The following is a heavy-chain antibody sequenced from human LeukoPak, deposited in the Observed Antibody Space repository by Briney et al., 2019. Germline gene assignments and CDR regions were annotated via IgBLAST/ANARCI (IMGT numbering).Heavy chain of an antibody. CDR1: GFTFSSYA. CDR3: AREGYCSSTSCQGAFDI. D-gene: IGHD2-2*01. V-gene: IGHV3-30-3*01. CDR2: ISYVGSNK. Sequence: GGSLRLSCAASGFTFSSYAMHWVRQAPGKGLEWVTVISYVGSNKYYADSVKGRFTISRDNSKNTLYLQMNSLRAEDTAVYYCAREGYCSSTSCQGAFDIWGQGTMVTVSS. J-gene: IGHJ3*02.